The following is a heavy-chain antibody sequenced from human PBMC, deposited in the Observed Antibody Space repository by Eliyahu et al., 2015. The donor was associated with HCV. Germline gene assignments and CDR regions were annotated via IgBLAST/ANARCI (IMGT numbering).Heavy chain of an antibody. CDR3: GSSGFGTFDI. CDR1: GFTFSNHA. V-gene: IGHV3-23*01. J-gene: IGHJ3*02. Sequence: EVQLLESGGDLVQPGGSLRLSCAASGFTFSNHAMSWVRQAPGKGLEWVSTITDSGSATYYTSVKGRFTISRDNSRNTVYLQMDSLRAEDTAVYYCGSSGFGTFDIWGQGTTATVFS. D-gene: IGHD3-22*01. CDR2: ITDSGSAT.